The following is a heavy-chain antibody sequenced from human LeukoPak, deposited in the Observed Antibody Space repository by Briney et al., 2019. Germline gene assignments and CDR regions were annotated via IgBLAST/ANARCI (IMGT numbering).Heavy chain of an antibody. CDR2: IKQDGSEK. Sequence: GGSLRLSCAASGFSFSSYWMSWVRQAPGKGLEWVANIKQDGSEKYSVGSVKGGFTISRDNAKNSLYLKMKSLRAEETAMYYCARGGEYYDRPSDYWGQGTLVTVSS. CDR1: GFSFSSYW. V-gene: IGHV3-7*01. CDR3: ARGGEYYDRPSDY. J-gene: IGHJ4*02. D-gene: IGHD3-22*01.